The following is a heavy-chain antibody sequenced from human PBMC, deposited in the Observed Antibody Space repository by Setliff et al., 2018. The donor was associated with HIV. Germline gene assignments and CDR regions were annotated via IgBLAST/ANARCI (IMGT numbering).Heavy chain of an antibody. CDR3: TKDHLSGWASDC. D-gene: IGHD6-19*01. CDR2: IKQDGSEE. V-gene: IGHV3-7*01. CDR1: GFTFSTYW. J-gene: IGHJ4*02. Sequence: GGSLRLSCAASGFTFSTYWMIWVRQAPGKGLEWVAKIKQDGSEEYYVDSAKGRFTISRDNAKNSVYLQMNSLRVEDTAMYYCTKDHLSGWASDCWGQGTLVTVSS.